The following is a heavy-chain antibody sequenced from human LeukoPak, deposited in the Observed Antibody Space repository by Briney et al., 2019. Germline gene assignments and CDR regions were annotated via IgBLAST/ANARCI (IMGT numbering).Heavy chain of an antibody. D-gene: IGHD2-21*02. Sequence: GGSLRLSCAASEFTFSSYVMSWVRQAPGKGLEWVSYINHNAETIYYADSVKGRFTVSRDNAKNVLYLQMNRLRDGDTAVYYCARDSDWAFDNWGQGTLVTVSS. J-gene: IGHJ4*02. CDR3: ARDSDWAFDN. CDR2: INHNAETI. V-gene: IGHV3-48*02. CDR1: EFTFSSYV.